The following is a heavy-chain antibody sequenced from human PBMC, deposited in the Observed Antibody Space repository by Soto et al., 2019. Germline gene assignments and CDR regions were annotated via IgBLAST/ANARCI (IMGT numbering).Heavy chain of an antibody. CDR2: IYPGDSDT. Sequence: VESLKISCNGSGYSFTSYWIGWVRQMPGKGLEWMGIIYPGDSDTRYSPSFQGQVTISADKSISTAYLQWSSLKASDTAMYYCARVYYDSSGYPPYFDYWGQGTLVTVSS. V-gene: IGHV5-51*01. D-gene: IGHD3-22*01. CDR1: GYSFTSYW. J-gene: IGHJ4*02. CDR3: ARVYYDSSGYPPYFDY.